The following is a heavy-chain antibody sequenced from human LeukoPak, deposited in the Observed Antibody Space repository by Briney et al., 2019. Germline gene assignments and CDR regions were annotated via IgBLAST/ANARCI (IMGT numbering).Heavy chain of an antibody. Sequence: AGSLRFSCAASGFTFSNYWMHWVRQAPGKGLEWVSRINERATIISYADSVKGRFTISRENARNTLYLQMNSLTAEDTAVYYCVRDLILVWTPGDDFDHWGQGTLVTVSS. CDR2: INERATII. D-gene: IGHD3-16*01. CDR1: GFTFSNYW. V-gene: IGHV3-74*01. J-gene: IGHJ4*02. CDR3: VRDLILVWTPGDDFDH.